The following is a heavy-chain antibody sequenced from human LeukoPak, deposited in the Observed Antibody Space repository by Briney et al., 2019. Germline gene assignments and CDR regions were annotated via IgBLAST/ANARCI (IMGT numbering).Heavy chain of an antibody. Sequence: GGSLRLSCAASGFTFSSYWMSWVRQAPGKGLEWVANIKQDGSEKYYVDAVKGRFTISSDNAKNSLYLQMNSLRAEDTAVYYCAKAYYYDSSGYYYVSEYFQHWGQGTLVTVSS. J-gene: IGHJ1*01. CDR1: GFTFSSYW. CDR3: AKAYYYDSSGYYYVSEYFQH. V-gene: IGHV3-7*01. D-gene: IGHD3-22*01. CDR2: IKQDGSEK.